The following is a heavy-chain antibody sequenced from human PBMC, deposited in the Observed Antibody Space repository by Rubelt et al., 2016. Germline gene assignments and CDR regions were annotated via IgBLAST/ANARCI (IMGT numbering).Heavy chain of an antibody. J-gene: IGHJ6*03. Sequence: QVQLQESGPGLVKPSETLSLTCTVSGGSMSTYSWSWIRQPPGKGLEWIGYIYYSGSTIYNPSLKSRVTISVDTSKNKFSLKLTSVTAADTAVYYCATGAVRYYYYMDAWGKGTTVTVSS. CDR2: IYYSGST. V-gene: IGHV4-59*08. D-gene: IGHD6-19*01. CDR1: GGSMSTYS. CDR3: ATGAVRYYYYMDA.